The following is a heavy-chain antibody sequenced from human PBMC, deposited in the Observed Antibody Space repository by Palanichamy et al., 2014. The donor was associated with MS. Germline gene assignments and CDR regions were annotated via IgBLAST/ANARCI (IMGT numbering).Heavy chain of an antibody. CDR2: IFYTGST. Sequence: QLQLQESGPGLVKPSETLSLTCNVSGDSISSSDYYWGWVRQHPGKGLEWIGSIFYTGSTYFTPSLKSRVSLSIDTSKNQFSLRLTSMTAADTGVYYCARRTFRSARIRYYFDYWGQGILVIVSS. CDR1: GDSISSSDYY. V-gene: IGHV4-39*01. J-gene: IGHJ4*02. D-gene: IGHD2/OR15-2a*01. CDR3: ARRTFRSARIRYYFDY.